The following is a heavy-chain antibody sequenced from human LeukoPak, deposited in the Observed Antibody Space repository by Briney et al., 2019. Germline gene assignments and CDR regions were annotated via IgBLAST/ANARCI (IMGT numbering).Heavy chain of an antibody. D-gene: IGHD3-3*01. Sequence: PGGSVRLSCAASGLTFSNCLIQWVDQTAGKGLVWVSRINTDGSSTSYADSVKGRFTISRDNDKNTLYLQMNSLRAEDTAVFYCARAVRWRMEYYFDYWGQGTLVTVSS. CDR3: ARAVRWRMEYYFDY. J-gene: IGHJ4*02. CDR2: INTDGSST. V-gene: IGHV3-74*01. CDR1: GLTFSNCL.